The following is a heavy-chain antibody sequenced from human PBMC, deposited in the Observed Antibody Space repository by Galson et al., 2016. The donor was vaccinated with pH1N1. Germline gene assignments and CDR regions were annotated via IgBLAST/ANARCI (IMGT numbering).Heavy chain of an antibody. J-gene: IGHJ4*02. V-gene: IGHV1-46*01. D-gene: IGHD3-22*01. Sequence: SVKVSCKASGYTFITYYRHWVRQAPGQGLEWLGIINPSGVSTTYAQKFQGRVTMTRDTSTSTVYMELSSLRSEDTAVYYCASRSSGQLHFDYWGQGTLVTVSS. CDR2: INPSGVST. CDR1: GYTFITYY. CDR3: ASRSSGQLHFDY.